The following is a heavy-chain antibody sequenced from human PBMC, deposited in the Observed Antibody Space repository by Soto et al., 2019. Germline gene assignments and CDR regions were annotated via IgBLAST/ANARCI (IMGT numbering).Heavy chain of an antibody. CDR1: GGSISSYY. D-gene: IGHD3-3*01. J-gene: IGHJ5*02. Sequence: SETLSLTCTVSGGSISSYYWSWIRQPPGKGLEWIGYIYYSGSTNYNPSLKSRVTISVDTSKNQFSLKLSSVTAADTAVYYCARGQWEWFSWFDPWGQGTLVTVSS. V-gene: IGHV4-59*01. CDR2: IYYSGST. CDR3: ARGQWEWFSWFDP.